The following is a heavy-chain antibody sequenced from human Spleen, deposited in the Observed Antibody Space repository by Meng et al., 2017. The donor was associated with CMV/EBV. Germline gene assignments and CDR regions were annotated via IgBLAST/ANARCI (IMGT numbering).Heavy chain of an antibody. CDR2: IYTGGTT. D-gene: IGHD1-1*01. J-gene: IGHJ4*02. CDR3: ARIGTTAVG. CDR1: GFSFSTYS. V-gene: IGHV3-66*01. Sequence: GESLKISCAASGFSFSTYSMNWVRQAPGKGLEWVSFIYTGGTTYYADSVKGRFTISRDNSKNTIYLQMNSLRAEDTAVYYCARIGTTAVGWGQGTLVTVSS.